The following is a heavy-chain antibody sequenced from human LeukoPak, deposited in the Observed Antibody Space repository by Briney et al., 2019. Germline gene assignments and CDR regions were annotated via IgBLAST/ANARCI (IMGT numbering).Heavy chain of an antibody. CDR2: INPNRCGT. V-gene: IGHV1-2*02. J-gene: IGHJ2*01. D-gene: IGHD3-16*01. CDR3: ARVGARDWYFDL. Sequence: ASVNVSCKASGYTFTGYYMHWVRQAPGQGREWMGWINPNRCGTNYAQKFQGRVTMTRDTSISTAHMELSRLRSDATAVYYCARVGARDWYFDLWGRGTLVTVSS. CDR1: GYTFTGYY.